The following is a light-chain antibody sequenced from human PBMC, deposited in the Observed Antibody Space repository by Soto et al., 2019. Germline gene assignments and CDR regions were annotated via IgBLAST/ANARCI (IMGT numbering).Light chain of an antibody. V-gene: IGLV1-40*01. CDR3: QSYDSSPLV. CDR1: SSNIGAGYD. CDR2: GNS. Sequence: QPVLTQPPSVSGAPGQRVTISCTGSSSNIGAGYDVHWYQQLPGTAPKLLIYGNSNRPSGVPDRFSGSKSGTSASLAITGLQAEDEADYYCQSYDSSPLVFGGGTKLTVL. J-gene: IGLJ2*01.